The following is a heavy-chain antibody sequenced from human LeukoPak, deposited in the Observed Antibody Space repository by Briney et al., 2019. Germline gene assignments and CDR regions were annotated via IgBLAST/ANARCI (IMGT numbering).Heavy chain of an antibody. Sequence: PSETLSLTCTVSGGSISPYYWSWIRQPPGKGLEWIGYIHYSGSTNYNPSLKSRVSMSVDTSKNQFSLKLNSVTAADTAVYYCARGGYCSSTSCYRLFRYYFDYWGQGTLVTASS. D-gene: IGHD2-2*01. CDR3: ARGGYCSSTSCYRLFRYYFDY. V-gene: IGHV4-59*12. CDR2: IHYSGST. CDR1: GGSISPYY. J-gene: IGHJ4*02.